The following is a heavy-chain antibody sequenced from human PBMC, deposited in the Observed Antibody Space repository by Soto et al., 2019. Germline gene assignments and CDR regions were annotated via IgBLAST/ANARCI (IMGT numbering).Heavy chain of an antibody. D-gene: IGHD6-19*01. CDR3: ARDRAVAPSYFDH. Sequence: ASVKVSCKTSGYTFSSYGISWVRQAPGQGLEWMGWISGFNGNTKYAQKFQDRVIMTTDTSTTTAYMELRSLRSDDTAMYYCARDRAVAPSYFDHWGRGTLVTVSS. CDR1: GYTFSSYG. J-gene: IGHJ4*02. CDR2: ISGFNGNT. V-gene: IGHV1-18*01.